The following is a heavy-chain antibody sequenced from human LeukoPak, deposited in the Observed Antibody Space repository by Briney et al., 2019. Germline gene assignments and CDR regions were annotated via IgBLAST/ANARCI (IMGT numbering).Heavy chain of an antibody. Sequence: ASVKVSCKASGYTFTSYGISWVRQAPGQGLEWMGWISAYNGNTNYAQKLQGRVTMTTDTSTSTAYMELRSLRSDDTAVYYRARAPLPYPGDAFDIWGQGTMVTVSS. V-gene: IGHV1-18*01. CDR1: GYTFTSYG. CDR3: ARAPLPYPGDAFDI. D-gene: IGHD2-21*01. CDR2: ISAYNGNT. J-gene: IGHJ3*02.